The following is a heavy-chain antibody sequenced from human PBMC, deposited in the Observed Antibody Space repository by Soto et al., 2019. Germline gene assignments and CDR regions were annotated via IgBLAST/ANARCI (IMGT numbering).Heavy chain of an antibody. Sequence: QVQLVESGGDLVKPGGSLRLSCAASGFTFSDHYMSWIRQAPGKGLEWISYMTRSGSSSSYADSVKGRFTISRDNAKNSLYMQMNRLRGDDTAVYYCAREFSGIYFAFDLWGQGTMVTVSS. CDR1: GFTFSDHY. CDR3: AREFSGIYFAFDL. CDR2: MTRSGSSS. D-gene: IGHD1-26*01. J-gene: IGHJ3*01. V-gene: IGHV3-11*01.